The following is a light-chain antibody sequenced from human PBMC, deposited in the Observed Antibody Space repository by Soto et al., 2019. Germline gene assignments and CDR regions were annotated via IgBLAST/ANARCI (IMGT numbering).Light chain of an antibody. J-gene: IGKJ4*01. V-gene: IGKV3-11*01. CDR1: QSVSSY. CDR2: DAS. Sequence: EIVLTQSPATLSLSPGERATLSCRASQSVSSYLAWYQQKPGQAPRLLIYDASNRATGIPARFSGSGSGTDFTLTISSLEPDGFAVYFWQQRSNWPLTFGGGTKVEIK. CDR3: QQRSNWPLT.